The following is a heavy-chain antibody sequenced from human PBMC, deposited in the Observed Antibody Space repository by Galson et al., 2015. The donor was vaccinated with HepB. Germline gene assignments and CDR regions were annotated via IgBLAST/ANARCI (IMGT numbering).Heavy chain of an antibody. D-gene: IGHD3-3*01. J-gene: IGHJ5*02. V-gene: IGHV1-18*01. Sequence: SVKVSCKASGGTLSSFAITWVRQAPGQGLEWMGWISAYNGYTNYAQKLQGRLTMTTDTSTSTAYMELRSLRSDDTAVYYRARVDKELRFLEWLVTYNWFDPWGQGTLVAVSS. CDR3: ARVDKELRFLEWLVTYNWFDP. CDR1: GGTLSSFA. CDR2: ISAYNGYT.